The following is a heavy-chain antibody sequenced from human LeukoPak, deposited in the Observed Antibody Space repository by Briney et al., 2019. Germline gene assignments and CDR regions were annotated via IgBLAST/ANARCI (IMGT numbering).Heavy chain of an antibody. CDR2: IFVGGTT. CDR1: GFTVSSNY. V-gene: IGHV3-66*01. CDR3: ARGITIFGVAKYAMDV. J-gene: IGHJ6*02. Sequence: GGSLSLSCVASGFTVSSNYMSWVRQAPGKGLEWVSVIFVGGTTYYTDSVKGRCTISRDNSKNTLYLQMNSLRADDTAVYYCARGITIFGVAKYAMDVWGQGTTVTVSS. D-gene: IGHD3-3*01.